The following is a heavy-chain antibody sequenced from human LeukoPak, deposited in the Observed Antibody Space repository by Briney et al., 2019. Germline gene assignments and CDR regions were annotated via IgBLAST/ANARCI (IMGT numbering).Heavy chain of an antibody. J-gene: IGHJ4*02. CDR1: GGSISSYY. V-gene: IGHV4-59*08. CDR2: IYYSGST. CDR3: ARQGGSGSSDFDY. Sequence: SETLSLTCTVSGGSISSYYWSWIRQPPGKGLEWIGYIYYSGSTNYNPSLKSRVTISVDTSKNQFSLKLSSVTAADTAVYYCARQGGSGSSDFDYWGQGTLVTVSS. D-gene: IGHD3-10*01.